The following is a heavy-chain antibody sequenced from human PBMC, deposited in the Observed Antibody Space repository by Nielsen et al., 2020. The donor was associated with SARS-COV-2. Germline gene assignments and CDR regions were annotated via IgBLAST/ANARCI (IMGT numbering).Heavy chain of an antibody. V-gene: IGHV3-9*01. CDR3: TKGAQLGDY. J-gene: IGHJ4*02. D-gene: IGHD6-13*01. Sequence: SLKISCAASGFTFDDYAMHWVRQAPGKGLEWVSGISWNSGSIGYADSVKGRFTISTDISKNTLYLQMNSLRAEDAGVYYCTKGAQLGDYWGQGTLVTVSS. CDR1: GFTFDDYA. CDR2: ISWNSGSI.